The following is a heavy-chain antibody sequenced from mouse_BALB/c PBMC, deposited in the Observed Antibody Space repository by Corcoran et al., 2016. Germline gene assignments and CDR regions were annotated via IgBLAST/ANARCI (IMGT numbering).Heavy chain of an antibody. Sequence: EVKLLESGGGLVQPGGSLKLSCAVSGFDFSRYWMSWVRQAPGKGLEWIGEINPDSSTINYTPSLKDKFIVSRDNAKNTLYLQMSNVRSEDTALYYCARPVGSPYAMDYWGQGTSVTVSS. CDR1: GFDFSRYW. CDR3: ARPVGSPYAMDY. CDR2: INPDSSTI. J-gene: IGHJ4*01. V-gene: IGHV4-1*02.